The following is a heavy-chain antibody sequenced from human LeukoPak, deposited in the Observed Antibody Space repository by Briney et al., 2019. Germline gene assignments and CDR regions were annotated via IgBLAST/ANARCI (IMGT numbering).Heavy chain of an antibody. Sequence: GGSLRLSCAASGFTFSSYAMHWVRQAPGKGLEWVTLISYDGSKIYYADSVKGRFTISRDNSKNTLYLQMNSLRAEDTAVYYCAKDTFPYYYDSSGPKVPPGFDAFDIWGQGTMVTVSS. D-gene: IGHD3-22*01. CDR3: AKDTFPYYYDSSGPKVPPGFDAFDI. V-gene: IGHV3-30-3*01. CDR2: ISYDGSKI. J-gene: IGHJ3*02. CDR1: GFTFSSYA.